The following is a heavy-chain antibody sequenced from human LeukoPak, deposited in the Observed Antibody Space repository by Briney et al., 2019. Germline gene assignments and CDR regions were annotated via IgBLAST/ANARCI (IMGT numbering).Heavy chain of an antibody. CDR2: IYYSGST. CDR1: GGSISSSSYY. CDR3: ARHGHDFTLDY. D-gene: IGHD3-3*01. Sequence: SETLSLTCTVSGGSISSSSYYWGWIRQPPGKGLEWIGSIYYSGSTYYNPSLKSRVTISVDTSKNQFSLKLSSVTAADTAVYYCARHGHDFTLDYWGQGTLVTVSS. J-gene: IGHJ4*02. V-gene: IGHV4-39*01.